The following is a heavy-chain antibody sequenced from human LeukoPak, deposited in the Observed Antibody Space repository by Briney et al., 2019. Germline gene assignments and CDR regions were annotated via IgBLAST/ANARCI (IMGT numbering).Heavy chain of an antibody. CDR3: ARGPARYYFDY. CDR2: IYHTGST. Sequence: SETLSLTCTVSGGSITNYYWSWVRQPPGQGLEWIAYIYHTGSTNYNPSLKSRVTISIDTSKNQFSLNLSSVTAADTAIYYCARGPARYYFDYWGQGTLVTVSS. J-gene: IGHJ4*02. CDR1: GGSITNYY. V-gene: IGHV4-59*01.